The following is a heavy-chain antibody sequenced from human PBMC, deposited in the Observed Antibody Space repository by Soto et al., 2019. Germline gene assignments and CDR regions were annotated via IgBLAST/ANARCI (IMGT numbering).Heavy chain of an antibody. D-gene: IGHD3-10*01. CDR1: GGSISSGDYY. J-gene: IGHJ5*02. Sequence: SETLSLTCTVSGGSISSGDYYWSWIRQPPGKGLEWIGYIYYSGSTYYNPSLKSRVTISVDTSKNQFSLKLSSVTAADTAVYYCARARSPYYYYGSGTIGYVDNWFDPWGQGTLVTVSS. CDR2: IYYSGST. V-gene: IGHV4-30-4*01. CDR3: ARARSPYYYYGSGTIGYVDNWFDP.